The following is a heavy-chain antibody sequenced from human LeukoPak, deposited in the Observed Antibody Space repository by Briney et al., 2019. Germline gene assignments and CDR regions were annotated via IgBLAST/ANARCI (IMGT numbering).Heavy chain of an antibody. Sequence: PGGSLRLSCAASGFTFSSYGMHWVRQAPGKGLEWVAAISYDGSNKYYADSVKDRFTISRDNSKNTLYLQMNSLRAEDTAVYYCAKDRSWARTLAYYFDYWGQGTLVTVSS. J-gene: IGHJ4*02. V-gene: IGHV3-30*18. D-gene: IGHD1-14*01. CDR1: GFTFSSYG. CDR2: ISYDGSNK. CDR3: AKDRSWARTLAYYFDY.